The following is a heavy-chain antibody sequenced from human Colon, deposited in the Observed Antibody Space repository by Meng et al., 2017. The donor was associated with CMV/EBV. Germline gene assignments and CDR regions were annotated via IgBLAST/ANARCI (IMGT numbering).Heavy chain of an antibody. Sequence: ASVKVSCKASGYTFTGYFIQWVRQAPGQGLEWMGWMNPNHGGAQYAPKFQGRVTMNRDTATTTAYMELSSLRSEDTAVYYCARTLTLPYSSASGLGYWGQGTQVTVSS. J-gene: IGHJ4*02. D-gene: IGHD1-26*01. CDR1: GYTFTGYF. CDR3: ARTLTLPYSSASGLGY. CDR2: MNPNHGGA. V-gene: IGHV1-2*02.